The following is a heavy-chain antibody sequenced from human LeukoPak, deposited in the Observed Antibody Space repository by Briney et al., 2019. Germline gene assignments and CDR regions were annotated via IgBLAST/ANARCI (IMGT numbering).Heavy chain of an antibody. CDR2: INPNSGGT. V-gene: IGHV1-2*04. CDR3: ARSGSSSWYEEADYGMDV. J-gene: IGHJ6*02. CDR1: GYTFTGYY. Sequence: ASVKVSCKASGYTFTGYYMHWVRQALGQGLEWMGWINPNSGGTNYAQKFQGWVTMTRDTSISTAYMELSRLRSDDTAVYYCARSGSSSWYEEADYGMDVWGQGTTVTVSS. D-gene: IGHD6-13*01.